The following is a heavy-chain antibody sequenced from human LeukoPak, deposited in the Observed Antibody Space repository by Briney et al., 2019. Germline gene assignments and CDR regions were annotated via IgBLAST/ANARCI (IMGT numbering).Heavy chain of an antibody. CDR3: AKIIAVALGLTDY. D-gene: IGHD6-19*01. V-gene: IGHV3-23*01. CDR2: ISGSGGST. Sequence: GGSLRLSCAASGFTFSSYAMSWVRQAPGKGLEWVSAISGSGGSTYYADSVKGRFTISRDNSKNTLYLQMNSLRAEDTAVYYYAKIIAVALGLTDYWGQGTLVTVSS. CDR1: GFTFSSYA. J-gene: IGHJ4*02.